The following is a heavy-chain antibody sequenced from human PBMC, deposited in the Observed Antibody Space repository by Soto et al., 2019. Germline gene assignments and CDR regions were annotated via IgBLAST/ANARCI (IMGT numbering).Heavy chain of an antibody. CDR3: AKEPYSDFWSAYYYFDY. J-gene: IGHJ4*02. V-gene: IGHV3-23*01. D-gene: IGHD3-3*01. CDR2: ISGSGGSA. Sequence: EVQLLESGGGLVQPGGSLRLSCAVSGFTFGSHAMIWVRRAPGKGLEWVSAISGSGGSAYYADSVKGRFTISRDNSINTLYLQMNSLRAEDTALYYCAKEPYSDFWSAYYYFDYWGQGTLVTVSS. CDR1: GFTFGSHA.